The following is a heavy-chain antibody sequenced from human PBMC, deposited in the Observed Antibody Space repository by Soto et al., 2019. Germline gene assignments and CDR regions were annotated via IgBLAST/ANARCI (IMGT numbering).Heavy chain of an antibody. CDR3: ARGDPLNYGADPYGHYYGMDV. CDR1: GFIFSSYD. Sequence: EVQLVESGGGLVQPGGSLRLSCAASGFIFSSYDVHWVRQAPGKGLEWVSVITTTGDTYYAASVKGRFTISRENAENSLYRQRNSLRAEDAAVYYCARGDPLNYGADPYGHYYGMDVWGRGTTFTVSS. J-gene: IGHJ6*02. D-gene: IGHD4-17*01. V-gene: IGHV3-13*01. CDR2: ITTTGDT.